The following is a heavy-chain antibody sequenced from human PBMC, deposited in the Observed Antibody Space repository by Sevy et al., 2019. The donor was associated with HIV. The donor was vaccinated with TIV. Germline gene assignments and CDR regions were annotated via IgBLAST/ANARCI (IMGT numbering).Heavy chain of an antibody. CDR2: INSDGSST. D-gene: IGHD3-3*01. CDR3: AREESWSINPINWFDP. CDR1: GFTFSSYW. V-gene: IGHV3-74*01. J-gene: IGHJ5*02. Sequence: GSLRLSCAASGFTFSSYWMHWVRQAPGKGLVWVSRINSDGSSTSYADSVKGRFTISRDNAKNTLYLQMNSLRAEDTAVYYCAREESWSINPINWFDPWGQGTLVTVSS.